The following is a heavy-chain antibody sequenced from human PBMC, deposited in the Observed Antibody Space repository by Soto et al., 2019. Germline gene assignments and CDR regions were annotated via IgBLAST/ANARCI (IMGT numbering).Heavy chain of an antibody. Sequence: GGSLRLSCAASGFTFSSYSMNWVRQAPGKGLEWVSSISSSSSYIYYADSVKGRFTISRDNAKNSLYLQMNSLKASDTAMYYCARTAAAGKYYYGMDVWGQGTTVTVSS. CDR3: ARTAAAGKYYYGMDV. J-gene: IGHJ6*02. D-gene: IGHD6-13*01. V-gene: IGHV3-21*04. CDR1: GFTFSSYS. CDR2: ISSSSSYI.